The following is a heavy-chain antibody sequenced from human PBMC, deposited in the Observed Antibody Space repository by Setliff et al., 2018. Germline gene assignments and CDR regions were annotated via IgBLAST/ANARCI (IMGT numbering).Heavy chain of an antibody. Sequence: WGSLRLSCAASGFTFSSYAMHWVRQAPGKGLEWVAVISYDGSNKYYADSVKGRFTISRDNSKNTLYLQINSLRAEDTAVYYCAIPLGGEWGPWDAFDNWGQGTMVTVSS. D-gene: IGHD1-26*01. CDR3: AIPLGGEWGPWDAFDN. J-gene: IGHJ3*02. CDR1: GFTFSSYA. CDR2: ISYDGSNK. V-gene: IGHV3-30-3*01.